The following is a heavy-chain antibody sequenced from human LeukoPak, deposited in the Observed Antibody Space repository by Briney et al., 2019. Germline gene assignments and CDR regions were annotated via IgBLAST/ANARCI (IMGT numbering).Heavy chain of an antibody. CDR3: VKTIANYYYYYMDV. D-gene: IGHD3-9*01. CDR2: INPNSGGT. CDR1: GYTFTSYD. Sequence: ASVKVSCKASGYTFTSYDINWVRQATGQGLEWMGWINPNSGGTNYAQKFQGRVTMTRDTSISTAYMELSRLRSDDTAVYYCVKTIANYYYYYMDVWGKGTTVTVSS. V-gene: IGHV1-2*02. J-gene: IGHJ6*03.